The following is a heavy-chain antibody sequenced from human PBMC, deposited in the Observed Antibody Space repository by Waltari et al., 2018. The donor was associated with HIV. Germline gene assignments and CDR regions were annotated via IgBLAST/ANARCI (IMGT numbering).Heavy chain of an antibody. CDR2: ISAFSGNT. CDR3: ARTTIFGVDTYYFDY. D-gene: IGHD3-3*01. J-gene: IGHJ4*02. V-gene: IGHV1-18*01. CDR1: GYTVSRFA. Sequence: QVQLVPSGAEVTKPGASVKVSCTASGYTVSRFAITWVRQAPGQGLKWLGWISAFSGNTKYAREVQGRATMTTDTSTNTAYMELESLTSDDTAIFYCARTTIFGVDTYYFDYWGQGTLVTVSS.